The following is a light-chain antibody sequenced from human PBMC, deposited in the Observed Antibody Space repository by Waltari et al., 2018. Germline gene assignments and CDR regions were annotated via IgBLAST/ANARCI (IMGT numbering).Light chain of an antibody. V-gene: IGKV1-39*01. Sequence: DIQLTHSPSSLSASVEDRVTLSCRASQKISSYLNWYQQKPGTAPRLLIYDASRWQSGVPARFSGSGSGTDFTLTISSLEPEDFGTYYCQQTYNWPRTFGQGTKVEI. J-gene: IGKJ1*01. CDR2: DAS. CDR1: QKISSY. CDR3: QQTYNWPRT.